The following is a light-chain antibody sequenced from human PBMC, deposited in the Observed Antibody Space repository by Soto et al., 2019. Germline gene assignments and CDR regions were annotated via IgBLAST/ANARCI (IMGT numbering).Light chain of an antibody. V-gene: IGLV2-23*02. CDR1: SSDVGSYNL. J-gene: IGLJ1*01. CDR3: CSYAGSSPYV. Sequence: QSALTQPASVSGSPGQSITISCTGTSSDVGSYNLVSWYQQHPGKAPKLMIYEVSKRPSGVSNRFSGSKSGNTASLTISGLQAEDEADYYCCSYAGSSPYVFGTGTKVTV. CDR2: EVS.